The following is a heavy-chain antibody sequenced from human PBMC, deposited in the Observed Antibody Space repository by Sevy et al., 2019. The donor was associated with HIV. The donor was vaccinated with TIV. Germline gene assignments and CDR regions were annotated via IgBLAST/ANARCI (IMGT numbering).Heavy chain of an antibody. CDR2: IDTSGST. V-gene: IGHV4-4*07. CDR3: ARYNFWTGHYDYFDY. J-gene: IGHJ4*02. D-gene: IGHD3-3*01. Sequence: SETLSLTCSVSGGPISSHYWSWIRQPAGEGLEWIGRIDTSGSTNYNPSLKTRVTMSIDTSKNQFSLRLSSVTAADTAVYYCARYNFWTGHYDYFDYWGPGALVTVSS. CDR1: GGPISSHY.